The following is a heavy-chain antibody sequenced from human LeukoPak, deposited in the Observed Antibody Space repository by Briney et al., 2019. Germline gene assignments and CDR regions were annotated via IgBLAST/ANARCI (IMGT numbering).Heavy chain of an antibody. D-gene: IGHD6-13*01. Sequence: SVKVSCKASGGTFSSYAISWVRQAPGQGLKWMGRMIPIFGTANYAQKFQGRVTITTDESTSTAYMELSSLRSEDTAVYYCARIAADRAFDIWGQGTMVTVSS. J-gene: IGHJ3*02. V-gene: IGHV1-69*05. CDR1: GGTFSSYA. CDR2: MIPIFGTA. CDR3: ARIAADRAFDI.